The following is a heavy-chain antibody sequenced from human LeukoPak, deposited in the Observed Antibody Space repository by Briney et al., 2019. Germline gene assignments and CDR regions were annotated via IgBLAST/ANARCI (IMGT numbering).Heavy chain of an antibody. D-gene: IGHD1-1*01. CDR2: IGTAGDT. J-gene: IGHJ4*02. V-gene: IGHV3-13*01. Sequence: GGSLRPSCAASGFTFSDYDMHWVRQATGRGLEWVSAIGTAGDTYYTGSVKGRFTISRENAKNSLYLQMNSLRAGDTAVYYCARVAKERVGGVYYFDYWGQGTLVTVSS. CDR3: ARVAKERVGGVYYFDY. CDR1: GFTFSDYD.